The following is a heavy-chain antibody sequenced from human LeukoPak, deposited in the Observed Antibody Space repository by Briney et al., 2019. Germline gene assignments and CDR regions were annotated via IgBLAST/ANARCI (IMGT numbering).Heavy chain of an antibody. CDR2: ISYGGSNK. CDR1: GFTLSSYA. J-gene: IGHJ3*02. Sequence: PGGALRLSRAASGFTLSSYAMHRVRPAPGKGVEWGAVISYGGSNKYYADSVKGRFTISRDNSKNTLYLQMNSLRAEDTAVYYCARGLLRAGGDAFDIWGQGTMVTVSS. CDR3: ARGLLRAGGDAFDI. D-gene: IGHD3-10*01. V-gene: IGHV3-30*04.